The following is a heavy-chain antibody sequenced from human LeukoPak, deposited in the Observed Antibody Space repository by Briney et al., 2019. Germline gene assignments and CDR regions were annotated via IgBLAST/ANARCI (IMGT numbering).Heavy chain of an antibody. V-gene: IGHV3-7*01. CDR1: GFTFSSYW. J-gene: IGHJ6*02. Sequence: PGGSLRLSCAASGFTFSSYWMSWVRQAPGKGLEWVANIKQDGSEKYYVDSVKGRFTISRDNAKNSLYLQMNSLRAEDTAVYYCARDNGSYSSSWYPFYYYYGMDVWGQGTTVTVSS. CDR3: ARDNGSYSSSWYPFYYYYGMDV. D-gene: IGHD6-13*01. CDR2: IKQDGSEK.